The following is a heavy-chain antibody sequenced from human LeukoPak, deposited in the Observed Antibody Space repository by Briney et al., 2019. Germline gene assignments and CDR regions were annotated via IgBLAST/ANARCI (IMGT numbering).Heavy chain of an antibody. J-gene: IGHJ6*02. CDR1: GFTLSTYV. Sequence: GGSVGMSRAVAGFTLSTYVMHWVRQAPGKGLEWVADIAYDGTNKNYADSLKGRFTISRDNSRNTLYLQMNSLRTEDTAVYYCVKDNVGSSSGFEAYYYGWVDLDQWTTVTVSS. CDR3: VKDNVGSSSGFEAYYYGWVD. V-gene: IGHV3-30*18. CDR2: IAYDGTNK. D-gene: IGHD3-10*01.